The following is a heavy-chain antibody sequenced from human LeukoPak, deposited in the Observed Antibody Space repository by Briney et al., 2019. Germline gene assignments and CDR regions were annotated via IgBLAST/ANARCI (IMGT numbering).Heavy chain of an antibody. D-gene: IGHD3-22*01. CDR1: GFTFSSYA. V-gene: IGHV3-23*01. Sequence: GGSLRLSCAASGFTFSSYAMSWVRQAPGKGLEWVSAISGSGGSTYYADSVKGRFTISRDNSKNTLYLQMNSLRAEDTAVYYCAKDPYYYDSSGQLDYWGQGTLVTVSS. CDR3: AKDPYYYDSSGQLDY. J-gene: IGHJ4*02. CDR2: ISGSGGST.